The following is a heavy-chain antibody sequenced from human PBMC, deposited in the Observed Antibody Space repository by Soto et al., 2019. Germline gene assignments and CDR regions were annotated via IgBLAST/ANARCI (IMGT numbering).Heavy chain of an antibody. D-gene: IGHD1-1*01. CDR1: GGSFSGYY. V-gene: IGHV4-34*01. CDR2: INHSGST. J-gene: IGHJ4*02. CDR3: ARGETNKDFDY. Sequence: SETLSLTCAVYGGSFSGYYWSWIRQPPGKGLEWIGEINHSGSTNYNPSLKSRVTISVDTSKNQFSLKLSSVTAADTAVYYCARGETNKDFDYWGQGTLVTVSS.